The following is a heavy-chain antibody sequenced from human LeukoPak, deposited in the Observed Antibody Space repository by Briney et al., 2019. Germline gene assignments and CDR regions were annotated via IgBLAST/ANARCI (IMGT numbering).Heavy chain of an antibody. D-gene: IGHD4-17*01. V-gene: IGHV4-59*12. CDR1: GGSISRYY. CDR2: VYHSGST. Sequence: SETLSLTCTVSGGSISRYYWTWIRQPPGKGLEWIGYVYHSGSTKYGTSLRSRVTISVDTSKNQFSLNLRSVTAADTAVYYCARDGDYEVAMDVWGQGTTVIVSS. CDR3: ARDGDYEVAMDV. J-gene: IGHJ6*02.